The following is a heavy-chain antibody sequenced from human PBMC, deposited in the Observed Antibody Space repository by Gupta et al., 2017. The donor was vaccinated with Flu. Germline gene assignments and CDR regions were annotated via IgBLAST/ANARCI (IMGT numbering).Heavy chain of an antibody. D-gene: IGHD4-17*01. V-gene: IGHV1-2*02. CDR3: ARDQYYGDDGSRYYCMDV. J-gene: IGHJ6*01. Sequence: QVQLVQSGAEVKKPGASVTVSCKASGYNFNGYYTHWVRQAPGQGLEWMGWINPNTGGTNDARKFQGRVTMTRDTSISTAYMELSRLTSDDTAVYFCARDQYYGDDGSRYYCMDVWGEGATVTVSS. CDR1: GYNFNGYY. CDR2: INPNTGGT.